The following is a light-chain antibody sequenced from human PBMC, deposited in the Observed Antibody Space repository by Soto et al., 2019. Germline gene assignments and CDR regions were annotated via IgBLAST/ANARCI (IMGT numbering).Light chain of an antibody. Sequence: IPLTQSSSSLSASVGDTVSITCRASQSISGWLACYQQKPGKAPMLLIYDASSLESGVPSRFSGSGSATQFPPTISSLHPEDFASYYCQQNNSYWTFGQGTKVDIK. V-gene: IGKV1-5*01. CDR3: QQNNSYWT. CDR1: QSISGW. J-gene: IGKJ1*01. CDR2: DAS.